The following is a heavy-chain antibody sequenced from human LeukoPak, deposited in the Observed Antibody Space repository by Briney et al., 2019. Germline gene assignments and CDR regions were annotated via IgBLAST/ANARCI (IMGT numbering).Heavy chain of an antibody. CDR1: GFTFSSYA. CDR2: ISASDGST. D-gene: IGHD4-17*01. V-gene: IGHV3-23*01. CDR3: AKDLYGDYLHDY. J-gene: IGHJ4*02. Sequence: GGSLRLSCAASGFTFSSYAMTWVRQAPGKGLEWVSTISASDGSTHYVDSVKGRFTISRDNSKNTLYLQMNSLRAEDTAVYYCAKDLYGDYLHDYWGRGTLVTVSS.